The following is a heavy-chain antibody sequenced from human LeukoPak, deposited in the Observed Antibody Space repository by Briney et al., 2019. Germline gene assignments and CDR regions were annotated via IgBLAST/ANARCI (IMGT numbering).Heavy chain of an antibody. Sequence: GGSLRLFCAASGFTFGTYAMTWVRQAPGKGLEWVSGISGSGGSTYYADSVKGRFTISRDNSKNTLHLHMNSLRAEDTAVYYCAKEMAATNAFDYWGQGTLVTVSS. CDR3: AKEMAATNAFDY. CDR1: GFTFGTYA. V-gene: IGHV3-23*01. CDR2: ISGSGGST. D-gene: IGHD5-24*01. J-gene: IGHJ4*02.